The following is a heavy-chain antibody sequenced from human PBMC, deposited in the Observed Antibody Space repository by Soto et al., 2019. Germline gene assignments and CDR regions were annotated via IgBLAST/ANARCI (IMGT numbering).Heavy chain of an antibody. CDR1: GFTFSSYW. J-gene: IGHJ6*02. Sequence: EVQLVESGGGLVQPGGSLRLSCAASGFTFSSYWMSWVRQAPGKGLEWVANIKQDGSEKYYVDSVKGRFTISRDNAKNSLYLQMNSLRAEDTAVYYCARWFGELSPNYYGMDVWVQGTTVTVSS. D-gene: IGHD3-10*01. CDR3: ARWFGELSPNYYGMDV. CDR2: IKQDGSEK. V-gene: IGHV3-7*05.